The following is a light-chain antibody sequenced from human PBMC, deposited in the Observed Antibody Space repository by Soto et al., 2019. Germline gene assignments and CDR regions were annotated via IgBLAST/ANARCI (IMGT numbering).Light chain of an antibody. CDR3: QQYGMT. Sequence: EIVLTQSPGTLSLSPGERATLSCRATQSVSSSYLAWYQQKPGQAPRLLIYGASSRATGIPDRFSGSGSGTDFTLTSSRLEREGFAVYYCQQYGMTFGGGNKVEIK. CDR1: QSVSSSY. V-gene: IGKV3-20*01. J-gene: IGKJ4*01. CDR2: GAS.